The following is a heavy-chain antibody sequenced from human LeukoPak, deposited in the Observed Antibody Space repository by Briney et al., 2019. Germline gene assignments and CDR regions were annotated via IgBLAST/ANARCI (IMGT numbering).Heavy chain of an antibody. CDR2: IYSSGST. Sequence: SETLSLTCTVSGGSISSGSYYWSWIRQPAGKGLEWVGRIYSSGSTNYDPSLKSRVTISADTSKNQFSLEVTSVTAADTAVYYCAREDAVSSDDAFDLWGQGTMVTVS. V-gene: IGHV4-61*02. CDR1: GGSISSGSYY. D-gene: IGHD6-19*01. J-gene: IGHJ3*01. CDR3: AREDAVSSDDAFDL.